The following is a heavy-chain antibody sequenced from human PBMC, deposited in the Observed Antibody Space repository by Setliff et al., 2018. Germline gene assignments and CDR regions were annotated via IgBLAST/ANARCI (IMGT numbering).Heavy chain of an antibody. CDR1: GASVSGNSYY. J-gene: IGHJ4*02. V-gene: IGHV4-39*07. Sequence: SETLSLTCTVSGASVSGNSYYWGWIRQPPGKGLEWIASTYYSGNTYYNPSLKSRVTMSIDKSKNEFSLKMSSVTAADTAVYYCARAPRYFDSTGSYFDGWGQGTLVTVSS. CDR2: TYYSGNT. D-gene: IGHD3-22*01. CDR3: ARAPRYFDSTGSYFDG.